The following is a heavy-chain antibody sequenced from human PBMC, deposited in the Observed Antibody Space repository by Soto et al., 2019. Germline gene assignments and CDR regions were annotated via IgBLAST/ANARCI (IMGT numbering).Heavy chain of an antibody. J-gene: IGHJ4*02. D-gene: IGHD2-15*01. CDR3: VRVVAIPGSPDN. Sequence: QVQLVQSGAEVRQPASSVKVSCKTSGGTFSSYAISWVRQAPGQGLEWMGGIVPIVDTSTYAQKFQGRVTITADESTSTVDMALSSLRSDDTAVYYCVRVVAIPGSPDNWGQGTLVTVSS. CDR2: IVPIVDTS. CDR1: GGTFSSYA. V-gene: IGHV1-69*12.